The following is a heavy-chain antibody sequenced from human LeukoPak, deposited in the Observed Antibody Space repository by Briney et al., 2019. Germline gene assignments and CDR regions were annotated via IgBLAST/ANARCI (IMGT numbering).Heavy chain of an antibody. Sequence: GGSLRLSCAASGFTLRSYDMSWVRQAPGKGLEWVAATCGSGVNSYYADSVRGRFTISRDNSQNTLYLQMDSLRAEDTALYYCAKEYSGYDFDYRGQGTLVTVSS. CDR1: GFTLRSYD. D-gene: IGHD5-12*01. V-gene: IGHV3-23*01. CDR2: TCGSGVNS. CDR3: AKEYSGYDFDY. J-gene: IGHJ4*02.